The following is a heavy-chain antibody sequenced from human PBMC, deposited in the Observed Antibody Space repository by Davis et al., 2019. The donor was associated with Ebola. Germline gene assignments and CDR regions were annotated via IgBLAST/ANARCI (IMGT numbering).Heavy chain of an antibody. Sequence: MPSETLSLTCTVSGGSVSGDPYYWSWVRLPPGKGLEWIGYISYSGSTRYTPSLKSRLTLSLDTSKNQFSLALTSVTAADTAVYYCARLPVAGSNGLMYFFDSWGQGTLVTVSS. J-gene: IGHJ4*02. CDR3: ARLPVAGSNGLMYFFDS. CDR1: GGSVSGDPYY. D-gene: IGHD6-19*01. V-gene: IGHV4-61*01. CDR2: ISYSGST.